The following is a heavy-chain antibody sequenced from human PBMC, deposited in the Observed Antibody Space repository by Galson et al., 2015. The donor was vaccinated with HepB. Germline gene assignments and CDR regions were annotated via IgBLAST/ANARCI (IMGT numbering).Heavy chain of an antibody. D-gene: IGHD3-22*01. CDR1: GFTFSSYA. J-gene: IGHJ4*02. CDR3: AKDDGIEYYYDSSGYYYPRTPRSRFDY. V-gene: IGHV3-23*01. CDR2: ISGSGGST. Sequence: SLRLSCAASGFTFSSYAMSWVRQAPGKGLEWVSAISGSGGSTYYADSVKGRFTISRDNSKNTLYLQMNSLRAEDTAVYYCAKDDGIEYYYDSSGYYYPRTPRSRFDYWGQGTLVTVSS.